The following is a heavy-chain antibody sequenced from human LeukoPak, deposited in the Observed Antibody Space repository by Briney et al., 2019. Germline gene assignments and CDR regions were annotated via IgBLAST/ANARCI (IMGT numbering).Heavy chain of an antibody. J-gene: IGHJ5*02. Sequence: GGSLRLSCAASEFSFSDSEMNWVRQAPGKGLEWVPYISSGGSATYYADSVKGRFIISRDNAKSSLYLQMNSLRVEDTAIYYCTSDCGRVCHWFDPWGQGTLVTVSS. CDR1: EFSFSDSE. D-gene: IGHD2-21*02. V-gene: IGHV3-48*03. CDR2: ISSGGSAT. CDR3: TSDCGRVCHWFDP.